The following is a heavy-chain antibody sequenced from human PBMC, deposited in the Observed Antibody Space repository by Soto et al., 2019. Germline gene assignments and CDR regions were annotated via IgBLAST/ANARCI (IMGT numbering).Heavy chain of an antibody. CDR2: ITPLFGSA. J-gene: IGHJ4*02. CDR3: ARYSSSWPGYYFDY. CDR1: GGTFSSYS. V-gene: IGHV1-69*13. D-gene: IGHD6-13*01. Sequence: SVKVSCKASGGTFSSYSISWVRQAPGQGLEWMGGITPLFGSANYAQKFQGRVSITADESTSTAYMQLSSVTAADTAVYYCARYSSSWPGYYFDYWGQGTLVTVSS.